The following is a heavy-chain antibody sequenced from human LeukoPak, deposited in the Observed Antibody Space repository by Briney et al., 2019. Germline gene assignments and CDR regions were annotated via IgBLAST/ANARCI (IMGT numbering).Heavy chain of an antibody. Sequence: GESLKISCKGSGYSFTSYWIGWVRQMPGKGLEWMGIIYPGDSDTRYSPSFQGQVTISADKSITTAYQQWSSLKASDTATYYCARTPKGYSYGSFDYWGQGTLVTVSS. J-gene: IGHJ4*02. D-gene: IGHD5-18*01. V-gene: IGHV5-51*01. CDR3: ARTPKGYSYGSFDY. CDR2: IYPGDSDT. CDR1: GYSFTSYW.